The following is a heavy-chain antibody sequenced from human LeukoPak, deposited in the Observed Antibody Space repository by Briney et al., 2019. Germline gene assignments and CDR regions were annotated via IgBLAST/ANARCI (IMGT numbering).Heavy chain of an antibody. CDR1: GYTFTGYY. J-gene: IGHJ4*02. Sequence: ASVKVSCKASGYTFTGYYMHWVRQAPGQGLEWMGWINPNSGGTNYAQKFQGRVTMTRDTSISTAYMELSRLRSDDTAVYYCGVDSSSWYAIDYWGQGTLVTVSS. V-gene: IGHV1-2*02. D-gene: IGHD6-13*01. CDR2: INPNSGGT. CDR3: GVDSSSWYAIDY.